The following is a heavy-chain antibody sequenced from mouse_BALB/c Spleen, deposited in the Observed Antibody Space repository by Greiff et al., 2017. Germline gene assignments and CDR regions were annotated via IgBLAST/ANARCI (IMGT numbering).Heavy chain of an antibody. Sequence: QVQLKQPGAELVKPGASVKLSCKASGYTFTSYWMHWVKQRPGQGLEWIGEINPSNGRTNYNEKFKSKATLTVDKSSSTAYMQLSSLTSEDSAVYYCARWGTTVVATPYDFDDGGKGTTLTVSS. J-gene: IGHJ2*01. D-gene: IGHD1-1*01. CDR1: GYTFTSYW. V-gene: IGHV1S81*02. CDR3: ARWGTTVVATPYDFDD. CDR2: INPSNGRT.